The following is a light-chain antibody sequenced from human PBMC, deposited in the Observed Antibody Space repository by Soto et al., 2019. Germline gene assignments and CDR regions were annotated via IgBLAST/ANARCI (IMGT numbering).Light chain of an antibody. Sequence: QSALTQPASVSGSPGQSITICCTGTSSDVGGYNYVSWYQQHPGKAPKLMIYEVSNRPSGVSNRFSGFKSGNTASLTISGLQAEDEADYYCSSYTTSSTRVFGTGTKVTVL. J-gene: IGLJ1*01. CDR1: SSDVGGYNY. CDR3: SSYTTSSTRV. V-gene: IGLV2-14*01. CDR2: EVS.